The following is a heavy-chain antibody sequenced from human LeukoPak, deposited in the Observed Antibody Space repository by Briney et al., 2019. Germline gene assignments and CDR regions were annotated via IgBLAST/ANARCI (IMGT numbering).Heavy chain of an antibody. Sequence: SETLSLTCTVSGDSISSSYWSLIRQPPGKGLEWIGYIYYSGITNYNPSLKSRVTISVDTSKNQFSLKLSSVTAADTAVYYCARLWTRDYYFDYWGQGTLVTVSS. CDR1: GDSISSSY. D-gene: IGHD3-10*01. J-gene: IGHJ4*02. CDR3: ARLWTRDYYFDY. V-gene: IGHV4-59*08. CDR2: IYYSGIT.